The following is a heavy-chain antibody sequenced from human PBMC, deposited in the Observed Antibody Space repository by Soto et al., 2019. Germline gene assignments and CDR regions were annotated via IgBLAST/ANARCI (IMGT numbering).Heavy chain of an antibody. CDR3: ARDTGGSYDY. CDR2: SRNKANSYNT. V-gene: IGHV3-72*01. CDR1: GFTFSDYY. Sequence: EVQLVESGGGLVQPGGSLRLSCAASGFTFSDYYMDWVRQVPGKGLEWVGRSRNKANSYNTEYAASVKGRFSISRDGSKDSMYLQMNSLKTEDTAVYYCARDTGGSYDYWGQGVLVTVSS. J-gene: IGHJ4*02. D-gene: IGHD1-26*01.